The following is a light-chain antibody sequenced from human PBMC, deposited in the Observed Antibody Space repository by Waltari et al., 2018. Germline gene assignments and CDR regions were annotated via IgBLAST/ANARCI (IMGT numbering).Light chain of an antibody. V-gene: IGKV3-11*01. Sequence: DIVLTQSPATLYLSPGERATLSCRASQSITNSLAWYQLKPGQAPRHLIYDASNSATGTPARFSGSVSGTDFTLTISNLEPEDSAVYYCQQRSKWPLTFGGGTKVEIK. CDR3: QQRSKWPLT. CDR1: QSITNS. J-gene: IGKJ4*01. CDR2: DAS.